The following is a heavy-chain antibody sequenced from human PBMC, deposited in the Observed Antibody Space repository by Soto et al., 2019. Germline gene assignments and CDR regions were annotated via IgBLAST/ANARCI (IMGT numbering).Heavy chain of an antibody. J-gene: IGHJ4*02. CDR3: VREGDLEFYFDY. V-gene: IGHV1-18*04. CDR2: INGDNTKT. CDR1: GYTFTAYG. D-gene: IGHD1-26*01. Sequence: QVQLVQSGPEVKKPGASVKVSCRTSGYTFTAYGIIWVRQAPGQGLEWMAWINGDNTKTKVAQKFRGRVTMTTDTPTSTAYMDLRSLRSDDTAVYYCVREGDLEFYFDYWGQGTLVTVSS.